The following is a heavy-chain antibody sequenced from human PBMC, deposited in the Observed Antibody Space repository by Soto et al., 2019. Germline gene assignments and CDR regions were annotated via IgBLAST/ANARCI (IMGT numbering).Heavy chain of an antibody. CDR3: ARDLGSGYDPGDY. CDR2: IIPIIGTR. V-gene: IGHV1-69*12. D-gene: IGHD5-12*01. Sequence: QVQLVQSGAEVKKPGSSVKVSCKASGGTFSIYAVSWVRQAPGQGLEWMGGIIPIIGTRNYAQRFPGRITITGDESTSEAYKESTRLQSEDTAVYYCARDLGSGYDPGDYWGQGTLVTVSS. J-gene: IGHJ4*02. CDR1: GGTFSIYA.